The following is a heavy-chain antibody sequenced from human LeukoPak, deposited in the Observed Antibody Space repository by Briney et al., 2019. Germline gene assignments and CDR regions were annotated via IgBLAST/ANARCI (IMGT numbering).Heavy chain of an antibody. D-gene: IGHD1-14*01. CDR2: IRQDGSDK. V-gene: IGHV3-7*01. J-gene: IGHJ4*02. Sequence: GGSLRLSCAASGFTFDTHWMNWVRQAPGKGLEWMANIRQDGSDKFYADSLKGRFTISRDNAKNSVFLQMNSLRAEDTAVYYCARGRFTDNGVFDYWGRGTLVIVSS. CDR1: GFTFDTHW. CDR3: ARGRFTDNGVFDY.